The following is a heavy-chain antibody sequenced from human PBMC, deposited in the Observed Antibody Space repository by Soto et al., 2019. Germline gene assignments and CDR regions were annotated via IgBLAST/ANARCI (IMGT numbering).Heavy chain of an antibody. Sequence: GASVKVSCKASGGTFSSYATSWVRQAPGQGLEWMGGIIPIFGTANYAQKFQGRVTITADESTSTAYMELSSLRSEDTAVYYCARTGIVGATNGWFDPWGQGTLVTVSS. J-gene: IGHJ5*02. V-gene: IGHV1-69*13. CDR3: ARTGIVGATNGWFDP. CDR2: IIPIFGTA. CDR1: GGTFSSYA. D-gene: IGHD1-26*01.